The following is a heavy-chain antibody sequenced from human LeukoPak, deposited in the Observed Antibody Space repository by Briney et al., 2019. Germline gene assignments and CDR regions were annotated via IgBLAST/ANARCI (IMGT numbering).Heavy chain of an antibody. CDR3: ARGHLYYDSSGYYCGF. Sequence: GGSLRLSCAASGFTFSNAWMSWVRQAPGKGLEWVANIKQDGSEKYYVDSVKGRFTISRDNAKNSLYLQMNSLRAEDTAVYYCARGHLYYDSSGYYCGFWGQGTLVTVSS. V-gene: IGHV3-7*01. D-gene: IGHD3-22*01. CDR1: GFTFSNAW. CDR2: IKQDGSEK. J-gene: IGHJ4*02.